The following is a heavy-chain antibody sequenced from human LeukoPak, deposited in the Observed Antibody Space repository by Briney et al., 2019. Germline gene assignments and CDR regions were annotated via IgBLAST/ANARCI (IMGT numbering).Heavy chain of an antibody. CDR2: MSYSGRS. D-gene: IGHD2-21*01. CDR1: GGSINSYY. J-gene: IGHJ4*02. Sequence: PSETLSLTCTVSGGSINSYYWSWIRQTPEKGLEWIGYMSYSGRSDYGPSLKSRVTISVDTSKNQFSLKLSSVTAADTAVYYCARGVVIAPQTFDYWGQGTLVTVSS. CDR3: ARGVVIAPQTFDY. V-gene: IGHV4-59*01.